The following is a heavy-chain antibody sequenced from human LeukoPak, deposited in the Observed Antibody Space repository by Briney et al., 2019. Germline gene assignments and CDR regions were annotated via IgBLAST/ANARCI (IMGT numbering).Heavy chain of an antibody. D-gene: IGHD2-2*01. CDR1: GFTFSSYA. Sequence: GGSLRLSCAASGFTFSSYAISWVRQAPGQGLEWMGRIIPILGIANYAQKFQGRVTITADKSTSTAYMELSSLRSEDTAVYYCATELDCSSTSCYLDPWGQGTLVTVSS. J-gene: IGHJ5*02. CDR2: IIPILGIA. CDR3: ATELDCSSTSCYLDP. V-gene: IGHV1-69*04.